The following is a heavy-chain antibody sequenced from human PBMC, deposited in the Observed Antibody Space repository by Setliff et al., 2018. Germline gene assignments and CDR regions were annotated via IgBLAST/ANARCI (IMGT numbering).Heavy chain of an antibody. Sequence: SETLSLTCAASGGTFTYYYWTWIRQSPAKGLEWIGEITHTGTTGSTKYNPSLKSRVTMSIDTSKSQFSLMVTSVTAADTAVHYCASRYCSSTNCWNWFDPWGQGTLVTVSS. D-gene: IGHD2-2*01. V-gene: IGHV4-34*01. CDR3: ASRYCSSTNCWNWFDP. CDR1: GGTFTYYY. CDR2: ITHTGTTGST. J-gene: IGHJ5*02.